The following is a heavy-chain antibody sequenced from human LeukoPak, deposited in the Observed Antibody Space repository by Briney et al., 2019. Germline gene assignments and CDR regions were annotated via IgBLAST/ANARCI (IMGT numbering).Heavy chain of an antibody. CDR2: INPNSGGT. V-gene: IGHV1-2*02. CDR1: GYTFTGYY. Sequence: ASVKVSCKASGYTFTGYYMHWVRQAPGQGLEWMGWINPNSGGTNYAQKFQGRVTMTRDTSISTAYMELSRLRSDDTAVYYCAREGEDTAMVLRAFDIWGQGTMVTVSS. J-gene: IGHJ3*02. D-gene: IGHD5-18*01. CDR3: AREGEDTAMVLRAFDI.